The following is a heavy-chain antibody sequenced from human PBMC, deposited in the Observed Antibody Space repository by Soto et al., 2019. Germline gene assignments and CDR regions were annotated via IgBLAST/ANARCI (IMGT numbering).Heavy chain of an antibody. V-gene: IGHV3-23*01. D-gene: IGHD4-17*01. CDR1: GFTFSSYA. Sequence: GGSLRLSCAASGFTFSSYAMSWVRQAPGKGLEWVSAISGSGGSTYYADSVKGRFTISRDNSKNTLYLQMNSLRAEDTAVYYCSSEGVVRRHDSHDVWGKGTTVTVSS. CDR2: ISGSGGST. CDR3: SSEGVVRRHDSHDV. J-gene: IGHJ6*04.